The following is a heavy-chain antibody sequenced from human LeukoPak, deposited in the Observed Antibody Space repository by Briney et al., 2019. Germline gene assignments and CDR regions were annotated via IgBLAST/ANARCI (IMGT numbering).Heavy chain of an antibody. D-gene: IGHD3-10*01. CDR3: ARGVPYGLGRYFDY. Sequence: ASVKVSCNASGYTFTSYGISWVRQAPGQGLEWMGIINPSGGSTSYAQKFQGRVTMTKDTSTSTVYMELSSLRSEDTAVYYCARGVPYGLGRYFDYWGQGTLVTVSS. V-gene: IGHV1-46*01. J-gene: IGHJ4*02. CDR1: GYTFTSYG. CDR2: INPSGGST.